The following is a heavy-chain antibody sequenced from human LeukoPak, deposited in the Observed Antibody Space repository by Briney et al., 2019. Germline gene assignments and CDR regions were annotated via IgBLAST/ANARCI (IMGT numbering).Heavy chain of an antibody. CDR3: ARATGYGSGSVDY. V-gene: IGHV3-9*03. J-gene: IGHJ4*02. CDR1: GFTFDDYA. D-gene: IGHD3-10*01. CDR2: ISWNSGNV. Sequence: GRSLRLSCVASGFTFDDYAMHWVRQGPGKGLEWVSGISWNSGNVGYADAVEGRFTISRDNVKNSLYLQMNSLRAEDMASYYCARATGYGSGSVDYWGQGTLVTVFS.